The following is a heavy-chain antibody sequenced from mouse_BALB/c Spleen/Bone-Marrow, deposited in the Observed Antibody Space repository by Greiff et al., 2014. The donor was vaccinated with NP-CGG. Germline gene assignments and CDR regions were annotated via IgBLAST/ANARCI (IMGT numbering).Heavy chain of an antibody. J-gene: IGHJ4*01. CDR3: ARYDGYYGAMDY. V-gene: IGHV1-67*01. Sequence: QVQLKQSGPELVRPGVSVKISCKGSGYTFTDYAMHWVKQSHAKSLEWIGVNSTYSGNTNYNQKFKGKATMTVDKSSSTAYMELARLTSEDSAIYYCARYDGYYGAMDYWGQGTSVTVSS. CDR2: NSTYSGNT. CDR1: GYTFTDYA. D-gene: IGHD2-3*01.